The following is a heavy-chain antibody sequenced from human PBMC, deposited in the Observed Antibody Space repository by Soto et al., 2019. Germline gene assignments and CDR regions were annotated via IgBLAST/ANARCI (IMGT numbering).Heavy chain of an antibody. V-gene: IGHV1-69*01. CDR2: IIPIFGTA. CDR3: ARDGGRHSGGIDY. D-gene: IGHD1-26*01. Sequence: QVQLVQSGAEVKKPGSSVTVSCKASGGTFSSYSINWVRQAPGQGLEWMGEIIPIFGTANYAQKFQGRVTITADASTITAYMELSSLRSEETAVYYCARDGGRHSGGIDYWGQGTLVTVSS. J-gene: IGHJ4*02. CDR1: GGTFSSYS.